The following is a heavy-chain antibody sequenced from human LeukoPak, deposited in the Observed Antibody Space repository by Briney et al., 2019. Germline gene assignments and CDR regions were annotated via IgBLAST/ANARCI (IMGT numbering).Heavy chain of an antibody. D-gene: IGHD6-19*01. J-gene: IGHJ1*01. V-gene: IGHV4-34*01. CDR1: GGSFSGYY. CDR2: INHSGST. Sequence: PSETLSLTCAVYGGSFSGYYWSWIRQPPGKGLEWIGEINHSGSTNYNPSLKSRVTISVDTSKNQFSLKLSSVTAADTAVYYCARGLSGWYGKYFQHWGQGTLVTVSS. CDR3: ARGLSGWYGKYFQH.